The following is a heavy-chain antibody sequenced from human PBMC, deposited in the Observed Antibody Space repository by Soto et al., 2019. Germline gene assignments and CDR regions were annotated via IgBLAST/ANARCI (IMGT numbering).Heavy chain of an antibody. Sequence: PGGSLRLSCAASGFTCNHHAMHWFRQAPDKGLEWVAVIASDGSSKHYADSVKGRFTISRDNSNKMLFLELNSLRAEDTAVYYCVRGQLPNDASDIWGQGTMVTV. CDR1: GFTCNHHA. J-gene: IGHJ3*02. CDR3: VRGQLPNDASDI. CDR2: IASDGSSK. V-gene: IGHV3-30-3*01.